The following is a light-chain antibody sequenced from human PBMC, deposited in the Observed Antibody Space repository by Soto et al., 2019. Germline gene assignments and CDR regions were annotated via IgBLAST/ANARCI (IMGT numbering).Light chain of an antibody. CDR3: QQRSNWPRT. CDR1: QSVGSS. J-gene: IGKJ2*01. Sequence: EIVLTQSPATLSLSPGERATLSCRASQSVGSSLAWFQHKPGQAPRLLIYDASNRATGIPARFSGSGFGTDFTLTISSLEPEDFAVYYCQQRSNWPRTFGQGTKLEIK. V-gene: IGKV3-11*01. CDR2: DAS.